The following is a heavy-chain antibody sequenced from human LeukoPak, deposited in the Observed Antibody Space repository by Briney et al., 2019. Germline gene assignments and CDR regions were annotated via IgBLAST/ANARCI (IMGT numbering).Heavy chain of an antibody. CDR1: GGSISSCY. CDR2: IYYSGST. Sequence: PSETLSLTCTVSGGSISSCYWSWIRQPPGKGLEWIGYIYYSGSTNYNPSLKSRVTISVDTSKNQFSLKLSSVTAADTAVYYCARERCSSTTCYFDYWGQGTLVTVSS. J-gene: IGHJ4*02. V-gene: IGHV4-59*01. D-gene: IGHD2-2*01. CDR3: ARERCSSTTCYFDY.